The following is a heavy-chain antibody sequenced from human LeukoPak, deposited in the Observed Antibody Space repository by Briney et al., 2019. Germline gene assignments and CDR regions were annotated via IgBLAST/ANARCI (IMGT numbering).Heavy chain of an antibody. CDR2: IGQDGSET. D-gene: IGHD3-16*01. Sequence: PGGSLRLSCSVSGFTFNDYWMTWVRQAPGKGLEWVDNIGQDGSETSYVDSVKGRFTISRDNAKTSLFLQMNSVTVEDTGVYYCASGRHDFVHWGQGTLVTVAS. J-gene: IGHJ4*02. CDR3: ASGRHDFVH. V-gene: IGHV3-7*01. CDR1: GFTFNDYW.